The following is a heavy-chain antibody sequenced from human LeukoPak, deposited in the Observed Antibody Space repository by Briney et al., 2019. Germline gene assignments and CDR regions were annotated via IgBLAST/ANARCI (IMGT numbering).Heavy chain of an antibody. CDR3: ARVGRLNWYFDL. D-gene: IGHD1-1*01. CDR1: GGSISSGGYY. Sequence: SETLSLTCTVSGGSISSGGYYWGWIRQHPGKGLEWIGYIYYSGSTYYNPSLKSRVTISVDTSKNQFSLKLSSVTAADTAVYYCARVGRLNWYFDLWGRGTLVTVSS. V-gene: IGHV4-31*03. J-gene: IGHJ2*01. CDR2: IYYSGST.